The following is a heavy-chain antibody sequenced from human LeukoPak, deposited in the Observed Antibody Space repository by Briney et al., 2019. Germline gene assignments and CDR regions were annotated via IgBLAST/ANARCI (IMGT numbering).Heavy chain of an antibody. V-gene: IGHV3-49*03. CDR3: TRGSGRYVMVDW. D-gene: IGHD6-19*01. CDR2: IRSKAYGGTT. J-gene: IGHJ4*02. CDR1: GFTFGDYA. Sequence: GGSLRLSCTPSGFTFGDYAMSWFRQAPGKGLEWVGFIRSKAYGGTTDYAASVKGRFTISRDDSKSTAYLQMNSLKTEDTAVYYCTRGSGRYVMVDWWGQGTLVTVSS.